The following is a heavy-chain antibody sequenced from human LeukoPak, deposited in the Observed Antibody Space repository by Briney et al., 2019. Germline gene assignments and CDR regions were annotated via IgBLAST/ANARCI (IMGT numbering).Heavy chain of an antibody. CDR1: GDSIGSYY. CDR3: ARNRYYYGLGSYGVPNWFDP. D-gene: IGHD3-10*01. V-gene: IGHV4-4*07. J-gene: IGHJ5*02. CDR2: ISTSGST. Sequence: SETLSLTCTVSGDSIGSYYWNWIRQPAGKGLEWIGRISTSGSTSYNPSLESRVNMSLDTSKNQFFLRLNSVTAADTAMYYCARNRYYYGLGSYGVPNWFDPWGPGTLVTVSS.